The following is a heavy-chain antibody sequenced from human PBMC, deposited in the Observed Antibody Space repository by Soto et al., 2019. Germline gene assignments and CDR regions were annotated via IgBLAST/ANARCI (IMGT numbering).Heavy chain of an antibody. CDR1: GYTFTGYY. CDR2: INPNSGGT. CDR3: AREDCSSTSCYFGYYGSGTAFDI. J-gene: IGHJ3*02. D-gene: IGHD2-2*01. Sequence: QVQLVQSGAEVKKPGASVKVSCKASGYTFTGYYMHWVRQAPGQGLEWMGWINPNSGGTNYAQKFQGWVTVTRDTSISTAYMELSRLRSDDTAVYYCAREDCSSTSCYFGYYGSGTAFDIWGRGTMVTVSS. V-gene: IGHV1-2*04.